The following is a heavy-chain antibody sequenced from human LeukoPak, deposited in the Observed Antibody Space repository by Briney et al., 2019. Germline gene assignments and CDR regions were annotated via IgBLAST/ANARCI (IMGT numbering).Heavy chain of an antibody. J-gene: IGHJ4*02. CDR3: AKDGLCPSVCPTKIDVAGYVDS. Sequence: GGSLRLSCAASGFTFSIFTMNWVRQAPGKGLEWVSIINHNGGTTYYTDSVKGRFTISRDNSNNTVYLQMNSLRAEDTAIYYCAKDGLCPSVCPTKIDVAGYVDSWGQGTLVTVS. CDR1: GFTFSIFT. CDR2: INHNGGTT. V-gene: IGHV3-23*01. D-gene: IGHD6-19*01.